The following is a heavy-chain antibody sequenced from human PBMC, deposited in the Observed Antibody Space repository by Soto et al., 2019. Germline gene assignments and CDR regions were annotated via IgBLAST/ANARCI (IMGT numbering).Heavy chain of an antibody. D-gene: IGHD1-26*01. J-gene: IGHJ6*02. CDR2: TDTDGSRK. CDR1: GFNFNTYW. CDR3: RRVPPDGKYANGADV. V-gene: IGHV3-7*03. Sequence: PGGSLRLSCAASGFNFNTYWMYWVRQAPGKGLEWVANTDTDGSRKNYVDSVKGRFIISRDNAKNSLFLQMNSLRADDTAVYYCRRVPPDGKYANGADVWGQGTKVTV.